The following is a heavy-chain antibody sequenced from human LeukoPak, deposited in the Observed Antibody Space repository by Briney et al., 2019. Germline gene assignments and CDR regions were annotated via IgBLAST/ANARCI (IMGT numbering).Heavy chain of an antibody. J-gene: IGHJ5*02. CDR2: ISSNGGST. D-gene: IGHD6-13*01. CDR1: GSTFSSYA. V-gene: IGHV3-64*01. CDR3: ARASAAAGTYWFDP. Sequence: PGGSLRLSCAASGSTFSSYAMHWVRQAPGKGLEYVSAISSNGGSTYYANSVKGRFTISRDNSKNTLYLQMGSLRAEDMAVYYCARASAAAGTYWFDPWGQGTLVTVSS.